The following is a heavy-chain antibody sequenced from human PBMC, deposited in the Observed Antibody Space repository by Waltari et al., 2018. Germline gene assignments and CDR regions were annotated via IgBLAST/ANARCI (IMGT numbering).Heavy chain of an antibody. CDR1: GFNVSSSH. Sequence: EVQLVESGGGLIQPGGSLRLSCVASGFNVSSSHMSWVRQAPGKGLEWVSVLYTRDGTYYAYSVSGRFTISIDNAKNTLYLQMNSLRAEDTALYYCAREQRTYYFDYWGQGTLVTVSS. D-gene: IGHD6-25*01. V-gene: IGHV3-53*01. CDR3: AREQRTYYFDY. CDR2: LYTRDGT. J-gene: IGHJ4*02.